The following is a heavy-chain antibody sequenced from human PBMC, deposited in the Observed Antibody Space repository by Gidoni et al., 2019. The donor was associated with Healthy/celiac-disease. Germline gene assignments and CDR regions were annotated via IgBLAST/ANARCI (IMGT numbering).Heavy chain of an antibody. V-gene: IGHV3-11*01. Sequence: QVQLVDSGGGLVKPGGSLRLSCAASGFTFSDYYMSWIRQAPGKGLEWVSYISSSGSTIYYADSVKGRFTISRDNAKNSLYLQMNSLRAEDTAVYYCARDKNDYIWGSYRSYNWFDPWGQGTLVTVSS. CDR3: ARDKNDYIWGSYRSYNWFDP. CDR1: GFTFSDYY. CDR2: ISSSGSTI. J-gene: IGHJ5*02. D-gene: IGHD3-16*01.